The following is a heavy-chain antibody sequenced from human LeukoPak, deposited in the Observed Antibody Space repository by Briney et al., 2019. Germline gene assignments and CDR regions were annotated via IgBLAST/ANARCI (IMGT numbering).Heavy chain of an antibody. Sequence: GGSLRLSCAASGITFNSYTMNWVRQAPGKGLEWVSSISSSSSYIYYAASVKGRFTISRDNAKNSLYLQMNSLRVEDTAVYYCARDGRYSASISDWGQGTLVTVSS. CDR2: ISSSSSYI. V-gene: IGHV3-21*01. J-gene: IGHJ4*02. D-gene: IGHD5-12*01. CDR3: ARDGRYSASISD. CDR1: GITFNSYT.